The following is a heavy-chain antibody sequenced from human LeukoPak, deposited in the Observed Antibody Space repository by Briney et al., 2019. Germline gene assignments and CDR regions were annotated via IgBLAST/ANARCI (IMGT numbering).Heavy chain of an antibody. CDR1: GGSIINYY. CDR2: IYYSGIS. J-gene: IGHJ4*02. D-gene: IGHD6-13*01. Sequence: SETLSLTCTASGGSIINYYWSWIRQPPGKGLEWIGYIYYSGISNYNPSLKSRVTISVDTSKNQFSLKLSSVTAADTAVYYCASPGIFAAGTDRGFDYWGQGTLVTVSS. V-gene: IGHV4-59*01. CDR3: ASPGIFAAGTDRGFDY.